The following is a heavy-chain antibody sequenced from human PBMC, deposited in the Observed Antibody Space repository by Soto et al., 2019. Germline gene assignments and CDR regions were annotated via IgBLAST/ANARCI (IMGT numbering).Heavy chain of an antibody. CDR2: TYSTGTT. CDR3: ARNRVDTPVAFDY. Sequence: EVQLVESGGGLIQPGGSLRLSCAASAFPVSSNYMTWVRQAPGKGLEWVSITYSTGTTYYADSVKGRFTISRDNSKNTLYLQMNSLRAEDTAVYYCARNRVDTPVAFDYWGQGTLVTVSS. D-gene: IGHD5-18*01. CDR1: AFPVSSNY. J-gene: IGHJ4*02. V-gene: IGHV3-53*01.